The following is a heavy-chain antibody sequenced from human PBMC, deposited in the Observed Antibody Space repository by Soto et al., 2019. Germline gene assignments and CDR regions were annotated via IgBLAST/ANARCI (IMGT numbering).Heavy chain of an antibody. CDR3: AIDPPRPDY. Sequence: QVQLVQSGAEVKKPGASVKVSCKASGYTFVSYAISWMRQAPGQGLVWMGWISAYNGNTNYAQKLQGRVTMTTDTATSTAYIALRSMRSDDTAVYYCAIDPPRPDYWGQGTLVTVSS. V-gene: IGHV1-18*01. CDR1: GYTFVSYA. CDR2: ISAYNGNT. J-gene: IGHJ4*02.